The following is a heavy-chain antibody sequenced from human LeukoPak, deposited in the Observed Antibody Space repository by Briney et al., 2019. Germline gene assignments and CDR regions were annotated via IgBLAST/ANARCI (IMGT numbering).Heavy chain of an antibody. V-gene: IGHV3-7*03. CDR3: ARDWVAGVPFDAFDI. CDR2: IKEDGSEK. J-gene: IGHJ3*02. CDR1: GFTLSSYR. D-gene: IGHD3-10*01. Sequence: RAGGSLRLSCAASGFTLSSYRMSWVRQAPGKGLEWVANIKEDGSEKYYVDSVKGRFTISRDNAQNSVYLHMNSLTAEDTALYYCARDWVAGVPFDAFDIWGQGTMVSVSS.